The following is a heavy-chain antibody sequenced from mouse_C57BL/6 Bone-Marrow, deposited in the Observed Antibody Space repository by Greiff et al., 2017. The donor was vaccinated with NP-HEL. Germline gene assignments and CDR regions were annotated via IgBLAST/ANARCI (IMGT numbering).Heavy chain of an antibody. CDR1: GYTFTSYG. CDR2: IYPRSGNT. J-gene: IGHJ3*01. Sequence: QVQLKESGAELARPGASVKLSCKASGYTFTSYGISWVKQRTGQGLEWIGEIYPRSGNTYYNEKFKGKATLTADKSSSTAYMELRSLTSEDSAVYFCASNWDGFAYWGQGTLVTVSA. D-gene: IGHD4-1*01. V-gene: IGHV1-81*01. CDR3: ASNWDGFAY.